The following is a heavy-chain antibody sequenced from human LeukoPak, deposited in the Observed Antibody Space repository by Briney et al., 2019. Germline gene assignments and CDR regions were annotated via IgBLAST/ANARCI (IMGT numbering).Heavy chain of an antibody. J-gene: IGHJ5*02. V-gene: IGHV4-34*01. D-gene: IGHD2-15*01. Sequence: SETLSLTCAVYGGSFSGYYWSWIRQPPGKGLEWIGSFYHSGSTYYSPSLKSRVTISVDTSKNQFSLKLSSVTAADTAVYYCARGVVNCFDPWGQGTLVTVSS. CDR2: FYHSGST. CDR1: GGSFSGYY. CDR3: ARGVVNCFDP.